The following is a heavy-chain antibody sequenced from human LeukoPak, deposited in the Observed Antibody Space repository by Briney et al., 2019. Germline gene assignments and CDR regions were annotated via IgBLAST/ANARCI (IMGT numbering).Heavy chain of an antibody. CDR1: GYTFIDDY. CDR3: ATDVETGS. J-gene: IGHJ5*02. V-gene: IGHV1-2*02. Sequence: APVKVSCKASGYTFIDDYIYWLRQAPEQGPEYMGWINPKSGDSRFVEKFQGRVTLTRDTSIRTTYLELKRLRCDDTAVYYCATDVETGSWGQGTLVTVSS. D-gene: IGHD2-21*02. CDR2: INPKSGDS.